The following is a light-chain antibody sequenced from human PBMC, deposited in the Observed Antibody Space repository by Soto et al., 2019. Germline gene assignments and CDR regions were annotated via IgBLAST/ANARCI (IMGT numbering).Light chain of an antibody. J-gene: IGKJ5*01. V-gene: IGKV2D-29*02. Sequence: DVVMTQTPLSLSVAPGPPASISCKSSQSLLHITGETFLFWYLQKPGQSPQRLIYEVSTRVSGVPDRFSGSGSGTDFTLEISRVETDDVGIYYGMQSTQLPPTVGQGTRLEIK. CDR2: EVS. CDR1: QSLLHITGETF. CDR3: MQSTQLPPT.